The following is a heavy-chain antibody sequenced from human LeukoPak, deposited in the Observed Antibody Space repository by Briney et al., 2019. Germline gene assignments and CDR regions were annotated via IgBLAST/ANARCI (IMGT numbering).Heavy chain of an antibody. J-gene: IGHJ4*02. D-gene: IGHD6-19*01. Sequence: GSLRLSCAASGFTFSSYGMSWVRQAPGKGLEWVSGISGSGGSTHYADPVKGRFAISRDNSKNTLYQQMNSLRAEDTAVYYCAKDTSSGWGTLDYWGQGTLVTVSS. CDR2: ISGSGGST. CDR1: GFTFSSYG. CDR3: AKDTSSGWGTLDY. V-gene: IGHV3-23*01.